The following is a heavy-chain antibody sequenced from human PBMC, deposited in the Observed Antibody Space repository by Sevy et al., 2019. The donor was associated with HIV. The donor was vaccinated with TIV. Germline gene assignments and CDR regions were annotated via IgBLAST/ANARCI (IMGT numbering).Heavy chain of an antibody. V-gene: IGHV4-4*02. J-gene: IGHJ5*02. Sequence: SETLSLTCAVSGGSITSVNWWHWVRQPPGKGREWIGEIYHSGSTNYNPSLKSRVTISVDNSKNQFSLNLYSVTAADTAVYYCARGGETPRGFDPWGQGSLVTVSS. CDR2: IYHSGST. CDR3: ARGGETPRGFDP. CDR1: GGSITSVNW. D-gene: IGHD3-16*01.